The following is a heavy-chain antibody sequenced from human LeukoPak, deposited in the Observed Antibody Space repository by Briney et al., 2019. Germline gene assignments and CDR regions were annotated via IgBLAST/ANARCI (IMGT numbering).Heavy chain of an antibody. J-gene: IGHJ4*02. Sequence: SVKVSCKASGGTFSSYAISWVRQAPGQGLEWMGRIIPILGIANYAQKFQGRVTITADKSTSTACMELSSLRSEDTAVYYCARGEAIEMATIDPYYFDYWGQGTLVTVSS. CDR2: IIPILGIA. CDR1: GGTFSSYA. CDR3: ARGEAIEMATIDPYYFDY. D-gene: IGHD5-12*01. V-gene: IGHV1-69*04.